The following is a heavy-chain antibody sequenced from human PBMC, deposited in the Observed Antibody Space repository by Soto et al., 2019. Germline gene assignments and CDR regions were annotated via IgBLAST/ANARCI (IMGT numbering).Heavy chain of an antibody. CDR3: ARAAGIGVAATRYCEL. V-gene: IGHV3-13*01. J-gene: IGHJ2*01. CDR2: SGTVGDT. Sequence: EVQLLESGGGLVQPGGSLRLSCAASGFTFSRSDMHWVRQAPGKGLEWVSASGTVGDTYYADSVEGRFTVCTENAKNSLYLQMNTLRGGDTAVYYCARAAGIGVAATRYCELWGRGTLVTVSS. CDR1: GFTFSRSD. D-gene: IGHD6-19*01.